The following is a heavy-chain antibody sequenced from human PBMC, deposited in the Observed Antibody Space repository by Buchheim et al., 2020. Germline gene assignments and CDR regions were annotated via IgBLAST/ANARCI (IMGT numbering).Heavy chain of an antibody. J-gene: IGHJ4*02. CDR3: ATGRALDY. V-gene: IGHV3-7*01. D-gene: IGHD1-26*01. Sequence: EVQLVESGGGLVQPGGSLRLSCAASGITFSSYWMNWVRQAPGKGPEWVANIKQDGSEVNYVESVKGRFIISRDNAQNSLYLQMSSLRGEDTAVYYCATGRALDYWGQGTL. CDR2: IKQDGSEV. CDR1: GITFSSYW.